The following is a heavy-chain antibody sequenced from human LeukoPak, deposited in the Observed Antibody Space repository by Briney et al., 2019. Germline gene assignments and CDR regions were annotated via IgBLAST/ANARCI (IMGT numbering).Heavy chain of an antibody. V-gene: IGHV3-9*01. J-gene: IGHJ6*02. Sequence: GGSLRLSCAASGFTFDDYAMHWVRQAPGKGLEWVSGISWNSGSIGYADSVKGRFTISRDNAKNSLYLQMNSLRAEDTALYYCAKDAYCSSTSCWFNYYYGMDVWGQGTTVTVSS. CDR3: AKDAYCSSTSCWFNYYYGMDV. CDR1: GFTFDDYA. CDR2: ISWNSGSI. D-gene: IGHD2-2*01.